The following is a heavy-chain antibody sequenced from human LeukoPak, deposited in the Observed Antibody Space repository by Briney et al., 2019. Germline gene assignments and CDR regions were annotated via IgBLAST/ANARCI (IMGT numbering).Heavy chain of an antibody. CDR2: IYYSGCT. CDR3: ARQVVAVAGTGYFDY. J-gene: IGHJ4*02. V-gene: IGHV4-39*01. D-gene: IGHD6-19*01. CDR1: GCSIRSRSYY. Sequence: SETLSLTCTVSGCSIRSRSYYGGGIRPPPGKGLEGIGSIYYSGCTYYNASLKSRGTISVDTSKNEFSLKLNSVTAADTAVYFCARQVVAVAGTGYFDYWGQGTLVTVSS.